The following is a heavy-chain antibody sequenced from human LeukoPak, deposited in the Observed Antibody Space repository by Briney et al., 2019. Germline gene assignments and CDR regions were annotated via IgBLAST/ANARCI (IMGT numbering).Heavy chain of an antibody. V-gene: IGHV1-18*01. CDR2: ISAYNGNT. Sequence: ASVKVSCKASGYTFTSYGISWVRQAPGQGLEWMGWISAYNGNTNYAQKLQGRVTMTTDTSTSTAYMELSSLRSEDTAVYYCASSGSMEGWFDPWGQGTLVTVSS. D-gene: IGHD3-10*01. CDR1: GYTFTSYG. J-gene: IGHJ5*02. CDR3: ASSGSMEGWFDP.